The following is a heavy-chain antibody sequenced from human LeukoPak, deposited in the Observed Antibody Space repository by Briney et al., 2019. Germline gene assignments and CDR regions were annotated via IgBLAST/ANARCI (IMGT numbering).Heavy chain of an antibody. CDR2: IKSKTDGGTT. CDR3: TTDPADIVVVTQNLGY. Sequence: GGSLRLSCAASGFTFSNAWMSWVRQAPGKGLEWVGRIKSKTDGGTTDYAAPVKGRFTISRDDSKNTLYLQMNSLKTEDTAVYHCTTDPADIVVVTQNLGYWGQGTLVTVSS. CDR1: GFTFSNAW. D-gene: IGHD3-22*01. J-gene: IGHJ4*02. V-gene: IGHV3-15*01.